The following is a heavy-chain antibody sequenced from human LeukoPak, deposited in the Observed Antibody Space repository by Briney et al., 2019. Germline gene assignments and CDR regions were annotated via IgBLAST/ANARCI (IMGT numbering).Heavy chain of an antibody. J-gene: IGHJ4*02. V-gene: IGHV3-11*04. CDR1: GFTFSNAW. D-gene: IGHD2-21*01. Sequence: GGSLRLSCAASGFTFSNAWMSWVRQAPGKGLEWVSYISSSGSTIYYADSVKGRFTISRDIARNTLYLQLSSLRAEDSAVYYCARDTFHPGLIDSWGQGTLVTVSS. CDR3: ARDTFHPGLIDS. CDR2: ISSSGSTI.